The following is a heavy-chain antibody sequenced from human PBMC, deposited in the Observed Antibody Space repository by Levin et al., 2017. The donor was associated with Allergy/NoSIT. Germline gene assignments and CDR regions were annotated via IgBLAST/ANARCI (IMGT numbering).Heavy chain of an antibody. CDR3: VRPSRVSGVGWFDP. CDR1: GVPINSGDYY. CDR2: THYTGNT. V-gene: IGHV4-30-4*01. Sequence: PSETLSLTCTVSGVPINSGDYYWSWIRQPPGKGLEWIGYTHYTGNTYNNPSLRSRVYISLDTSKHQFSLILTSVTAADTAVYYCVRPSRVSGVGWFDPWGQGTLVTVSS. J-gene: IGHJ5*02. D-gene: IGHD3-10*01.